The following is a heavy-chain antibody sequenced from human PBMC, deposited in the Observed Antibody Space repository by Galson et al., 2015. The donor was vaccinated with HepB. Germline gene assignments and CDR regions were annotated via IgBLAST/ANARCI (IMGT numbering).Heavy chain of an antibody. CDR1: GGTFSSYA. Sequence: SVKVSCKASGGTFSSYAISWVRQAPGQGLEWMGGIIPIFGTANYAQKFQGRVTITADESTSTAYMELSSLRSEDTAVYYCARDRGYCSSTSCYTAAFDIWGQGTMVTVSS. CDR3: ARDRGYCSSTSCYTAAFDI. J-gene: IGHJ3*02. D-gene: IGHD2-2*02. CDR2: IIPIFGTA. V-gene: IGHV1-69*13.